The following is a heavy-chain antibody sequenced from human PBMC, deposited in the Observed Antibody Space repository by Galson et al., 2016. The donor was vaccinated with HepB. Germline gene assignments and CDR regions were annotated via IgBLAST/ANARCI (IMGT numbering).Heavy chain of an antibody. D-gene: IGHD6-13*01. CDR1: GFSLTTTGVG. CDR2: IYWNNEK. CDR3: AHIAADLEINCFDP. V-gene: IGHV2-5*01. Sequence: PALVKPTQTLTLTCSFSGFSLTTTGVGVGWIRQPPGKALEWLALIYWNNEKRYRPSLESRLTITKDTSKNQVLLTMTTMDPVDTATYYCAHIAADLEINCFDPWGQGTLVAVSS. J-gene: IGHJ5*02.